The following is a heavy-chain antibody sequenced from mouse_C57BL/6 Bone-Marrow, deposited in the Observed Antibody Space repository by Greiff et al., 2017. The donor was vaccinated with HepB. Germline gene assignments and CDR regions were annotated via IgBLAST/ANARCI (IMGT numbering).Heavy chain of an antibody. CDR1: GFNIKDYY. CDR2: IDPENGDT. CDR3: TTIHYAMDY. J-gene: IGHJ4*01. V-gene: IGHV14-4*01. Sequence: VQLKESGAELVRPGASVKLSCTASGFNIKDYYMHWVKQRPEQGLEWIGWIDPENGDTEYASKFQGKATITADTSSNTAYLQLSSLTSEDTAVYYCTTIHYAMDYWGQGTAVTVSS.